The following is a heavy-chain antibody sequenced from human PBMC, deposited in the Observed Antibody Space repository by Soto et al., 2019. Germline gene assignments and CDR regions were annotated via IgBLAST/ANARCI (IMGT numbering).Heavy chain of an antibody. CDR2: ISSSGSTI. D-gene: IGHD5-12*01. J-gene: IGHJ6*02. Sequence: GGSLRLSCAASGFTFSDYYMSWIRQAPGKGLEWVSYISSSGSTIYYADSVKGRFTISRDNAKNSLYLQMNSLRAEDTAVYYCARISLMETATIINYGMDVWGQGTTVTVSS. V-gene: IGHV3-11*01. CDR1: GFTFSDYY. CDR3: ARISLMETATIINYGMDV.